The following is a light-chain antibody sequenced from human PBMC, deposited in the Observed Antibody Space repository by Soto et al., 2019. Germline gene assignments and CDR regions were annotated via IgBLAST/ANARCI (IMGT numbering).Light chain of an antibody. CDR2: EGH. CDR3: CLYIGATTYV. CDR1: SGFVGSFSL. J-gene: IGLJ1*01. V-gene: IGLV2-23*01. Sequence: QSALAQPASVSGSPGQSITISCTGTSGFVGSFSLVSWYQQHPGKAPKVMISEGHRRPSGVPDRFSGSTSVNSASLTISPLQAEEEAAPYRCLYIGATTYVFGTGTKVTVL.